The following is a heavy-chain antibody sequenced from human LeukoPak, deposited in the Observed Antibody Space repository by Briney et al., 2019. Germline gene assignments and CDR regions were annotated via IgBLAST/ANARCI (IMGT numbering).Heavy chain of an antibody. CDR1: GYTSTGYY. CDR2: INPNSGGT. CDR3: ARGTIDSSGYSFDY. D-gene: IGHD3-22*01. J-gene: IGHJ4*02. V-gene: IGHV1-2*02. Sequence: GASVKVSCKASGYTSTGYYMHWVRQAPGQGLEWMGWINPNSGGTNYAQKFQGRVTMTRDTSISTAYMELSRLRSDDTAVYYCARGTIDSSGYSFDYWGQGTLVTVSS.